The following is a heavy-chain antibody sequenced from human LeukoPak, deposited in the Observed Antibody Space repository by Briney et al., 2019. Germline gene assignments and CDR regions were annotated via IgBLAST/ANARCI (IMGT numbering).Heavy chain of an antibody. CDR3: ARVYCSSTSCYDDF. Sequence: GGSLRLSCAASGFTFSSYGMHWVRQAPGEGLEWVAVISYDGSNKYYADSVKGRFTISRDNSKNMLYLQMDSLRGEDTAVYYCARVYCSSTSCYDDFWGQGTLVTVSS. CDR2: ISYDGSNK. CDR1: GFTFSSYG. V-gene: IGHV3-30*03. D-gene: IGHD2-2*01. J-gene: IGHJ4*02.